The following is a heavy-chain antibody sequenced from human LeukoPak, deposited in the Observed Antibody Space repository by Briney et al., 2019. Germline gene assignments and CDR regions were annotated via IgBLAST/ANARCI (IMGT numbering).Heavy chain of an antibody. Sequence: GGSPRLSCAASGFTFSSYSMNWVRQAPGKGLEWVSSISSSSSYIYYADSVKGRFTISRDNAKNSLYLQMNSLRAEDTAVYYCAREGIPSIAARLDWFDPWGQGTLVTVSS. CDR2: ISSSSSYI. CDR3: AREGIPSIAARLDWFDP. J-gene: IGHJ5*02. D-gene: IGHD6-6*01. V-gene: IGHV3-21*01. CDR1: GFTFSSYS.